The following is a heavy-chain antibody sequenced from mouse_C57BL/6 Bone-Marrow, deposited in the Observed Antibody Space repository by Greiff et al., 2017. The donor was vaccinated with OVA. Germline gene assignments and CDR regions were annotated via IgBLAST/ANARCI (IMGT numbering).Heavy chain of an antibody. J-gene: IGHJ2*01. V-gene: IGHV1-64*01. CDR3: ARLRYLDY. Sequence: QVHVKQPGAELVKPGASVKLSCKASGYTFTSYWMHWVKQRPGQGLEWIGMIHPNSGSTNYNEKFKSKATLTVDKSSSTAYMQLSSLTSEDSAVYYCARLRYLDYWGKGTTLTVSS. D-gene: IGHD1-1*01. CDR2: IHPNSGST. CDR1: GYTFTSYW.